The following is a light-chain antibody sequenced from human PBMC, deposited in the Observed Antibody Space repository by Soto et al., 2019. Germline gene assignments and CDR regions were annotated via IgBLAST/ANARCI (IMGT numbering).Light chain of an antibody. Sequence: DIQITQSPSSLSASVGDRVTITCRASQTILTYLNWYQQKPGKAPNLLIYAASSLQSGVPSRFSGSGSGTDFTLTISSLQPEDFATYYCQQSYTITFGQGTRLEI. V-gene: IGKV1-39*01. CDR3: QQSYTIT. CDR2: AAS. CDR1: QTILTY. J-gene: IGKJ5*01.